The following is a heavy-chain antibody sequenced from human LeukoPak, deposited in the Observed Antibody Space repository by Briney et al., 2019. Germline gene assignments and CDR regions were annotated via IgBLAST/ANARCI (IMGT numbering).Heavy chain of an antibody. D-gene: IGHD3-16*01. J-gene: IGHJ4*02. Sequence: SETLSLTCTVSGGSISSSSYYWGWIRQPPGKGLEWIGSIYHSGSTYYNPSLKSRVTISVDTSKNQFSLKLSSVTAADTAVYYCASGGYYFDYWGQGTLVTVSS. CDR2: IYHSGST. CDR3: ASGGYYFDY. CDR1: GGSISSSSYY. V-gene: IGHV4-39*07.